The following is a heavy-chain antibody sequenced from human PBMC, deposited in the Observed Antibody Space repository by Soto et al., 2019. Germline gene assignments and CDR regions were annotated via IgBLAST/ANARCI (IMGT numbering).Heavy chain of an antibody. CDR1: GFTFSSYG. D-gene: IGHD1-1*01. V-gene: IGHV3-30*19. CDR2: IPHDGTYQ. CDR3: VRADDNLDNGLDH. Sequence: QVQLVESGGGVVQPGGSLRLSCTASGFTFSSYGMHWVRQAPGKGLQWVAVIPHDGTYQYYLDSVKGRFTISRDNSKDTLYLQMNSLRVEDTAVYYCVRADDNLDNGLDHWGQGTLVTVSS. J-gene: IGHJ4*02.